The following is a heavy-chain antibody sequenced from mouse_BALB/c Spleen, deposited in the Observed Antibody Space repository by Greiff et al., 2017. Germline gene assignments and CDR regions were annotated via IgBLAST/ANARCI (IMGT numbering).Heavy chain of an antibody. D-gene: IGHD3-1*01. V-gene: IGHV5-4*02. CDR2: ISDGGSYT. CDR3: ARDRKAGGWFAY. CDR1: GFTFSDYY. Sequence: DVHLVESGGGLVKPGGSLKLSCAASGFTFSDYYMYWVRQTPEKRLEWVATISDGGSYTYYPDSVKGRFTISRDNAKNNLYLQMSSLKSEDTAMYYCARDRKAGGWFAYWGQGTLVTVS. J-gene: IGHJ3*01.